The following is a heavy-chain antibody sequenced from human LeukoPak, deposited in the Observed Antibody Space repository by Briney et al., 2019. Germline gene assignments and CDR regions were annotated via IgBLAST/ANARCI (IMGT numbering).Heavy chain of an antibody. CDR2: INHSGST. CDR3: ARGSGTALDY. D-gene: IGHD3-10*01. J-gene: IGHJ4*02. Sequence: SETLSLTCAVYGGSFSGYYWSWIRQPPGKGLDWIGEINHSGSTNYNPSLKSRVTISVDTSKNQFSLKLSSVTAADTAVYYCARGSGTALDYWGQGTLVTVSS. CDR1: GGSFSGYY. V-gene: IGHV4-34*01.